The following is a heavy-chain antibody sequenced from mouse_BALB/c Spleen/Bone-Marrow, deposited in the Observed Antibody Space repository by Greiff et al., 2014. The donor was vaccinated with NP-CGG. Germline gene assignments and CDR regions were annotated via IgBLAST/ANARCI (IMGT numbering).Heavy chain of an antibody. J-gene: IGHJ2*01. Sequence: SGTVLARPGAAVKMSCKASGYTFSNCWMHWVKQRPGQGLEWIGTIYPGNSDTTYNQKFKGKAKLTAVTSTSTAYMELSSLTNEDSAVYYCTTLARSDFDYWGQGTTLTVSS. CDR2: IYPGNSDT. CDR3: TTLARSDFDY. D-gene: IGHD3-1*01. V-gene: IGHV1-5*01. CDR1: GYTFSNCW.